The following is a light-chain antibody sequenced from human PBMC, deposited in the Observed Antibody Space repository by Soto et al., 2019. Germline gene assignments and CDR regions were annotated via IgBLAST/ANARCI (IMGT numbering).Light chain of an antibody. CDR3: QSYDSSKMGHV. CDR2: EDN. J-gene: IGLJ1*01. Sequence: NFMLTQPHSVSESPGKTVTISCTGSSGSIASNYVQWYQQRPGSAPTTVIYEDNQRPSGVPDRFSGSIDSSSNSASLTISVLKSDDAADYYCQSYDSSKMGHVFGTGTKLTVL. CDR1: SGSIASNY. V-gene: IGLV6-57*02.